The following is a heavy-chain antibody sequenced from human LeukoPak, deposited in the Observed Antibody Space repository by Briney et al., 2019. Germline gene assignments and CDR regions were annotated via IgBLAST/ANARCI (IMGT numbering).Heavy chain of an antibody. D-gene: IGHD6-13*01. CDR3: ARTYSSSWSYCDS. CDR1: GSTFTRYY. V-gene: IGHV1-46*01. Sequence: GASVKVSCKASGSTFTRYYIHWVRQAPGQGLDWMGMINPSSGSTRFAQMFQDRVTMTRDTSTSAVYMELSSLISEDTAMYYCARTYSSSWSYCDSWGQGTLVTVSS. CDR2: INPSSGST. J-gene: IGHJ4*02.